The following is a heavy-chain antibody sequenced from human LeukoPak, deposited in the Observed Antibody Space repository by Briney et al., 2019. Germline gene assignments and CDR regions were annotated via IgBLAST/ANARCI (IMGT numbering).Heavy chain of an antibody. D-gene: IGHD3-22*01. CDR3: AKVPVSGYYSYFEN. V-gene: IGHV3-30-3*01. J-gene: IGHJ4*02. CDR2: ISYDGSNK. CDR1: GFTFSSYA. Sequence: GGSLRLSCAASGFTFSSYAMHWVRQAPGKGLEWVAVISYDGSNKYYADSVKGRFTISRDNSKNTLYLQMNSLRAEDTAVYYCAKVPVSGYYSYFENWGQGALVTVSS.